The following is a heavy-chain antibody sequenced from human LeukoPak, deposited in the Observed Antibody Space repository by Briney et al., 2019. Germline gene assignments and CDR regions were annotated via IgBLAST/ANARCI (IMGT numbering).Heavy chain of an antibody. CDR2: MSGSDGST. CDR3: VRGIFWFGIPDY. CDR1: GFTFSSYA. Sequence: PGGSLRLSCAASGFTFSSYAMSWVRQAPGKELEWVSGMSGSDGSTYYAGSVKGRFTISRDNSKSMLYLQMNSLRAEDTAVYYCVRGIFWFGIPDYWGQGSLVTVSS. D-gene: IGHD3-10*01. V-gene: IGHV3-23*01. J-gene: IGHJ4*02.